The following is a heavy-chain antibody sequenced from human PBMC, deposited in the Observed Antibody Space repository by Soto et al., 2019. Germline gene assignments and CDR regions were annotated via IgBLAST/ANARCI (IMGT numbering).Heavy chain of an antibody. V-gene: IGHV4-31*03. D-gene: IGHD1-26*01. Sequence: QVQLQESGPGLVKPSQTLSLTCTVSGGSITSASYYWSWIRQHPGEGLEWIGFTSNSGRTSYNPSLKGRVHIALDTSSIQFSLNLESVAAADTGVYYCARVGSSTKVKYWGQGTLVTVSS. CDR1: GGSITSASYY. CDR3: ARVGSSTKVKY. J-gene: IGHJ4*02. CDR2: TSNSGRT.